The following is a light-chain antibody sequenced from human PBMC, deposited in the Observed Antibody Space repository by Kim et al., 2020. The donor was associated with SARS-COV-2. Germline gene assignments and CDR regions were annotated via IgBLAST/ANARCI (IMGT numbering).Light chain of an antibody. V-gene: IGLV2-14*03. Sequence: QSHTISCTATRSDVGGHNFVSWYQHHPGKAPKLLIYDVSDRPSGVSNRFSGSKAGNAASLTSSGLQAEDEADYYCSSYTSSSTWVCGGGTQLTVL. CDR3: SSYTSSSTWV. J-gene: IGLJ3*02. CDR1: RSDVGGHNF. CDR2: DVS.